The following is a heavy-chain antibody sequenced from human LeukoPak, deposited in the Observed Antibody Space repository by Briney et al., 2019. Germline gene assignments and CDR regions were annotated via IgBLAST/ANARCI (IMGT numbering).Heavy chain of an antibody. D-gene: IGHD3-10*01. CDR1: GFTVSSNY. CDR3: AKDALWFGELSDY. J-gene: IGHJ4*02. V-gene: IGHV3-53*01. Sequence: PGGSLRLSCAASGFTVSSNYMSWVRQAPGKGLEWVSVIYSGGSTYYADSVKGRFTISRDNSKNTLYLQMNSLRAEDTAVYYCAKDALWFGELSDYWGQGTLVTVSS. CDR2: IYSGGST.